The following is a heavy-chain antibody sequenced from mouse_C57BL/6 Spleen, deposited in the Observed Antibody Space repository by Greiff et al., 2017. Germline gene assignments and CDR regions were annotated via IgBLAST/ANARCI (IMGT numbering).Heavy chain of an antibody. J-gene: IGHJ1*03. V-gene: IGHV1-18*01. Sequence: EVKLQESGPELVKPGASVKIPCKASGYTFTDYNMDWVKQSHGKSLEWIGDINPNNGGTIYNQKFKGKATLTVDKSSSTAYMELRSLTSEDTAVYYCARYGNYEYFDVWGTGTTVTVSS. CDR1: GYTFTDYN. CDR3: ARYGNYEYFDV. CDR2: INPNNGGT. D-gene: IGHD2-1*01.